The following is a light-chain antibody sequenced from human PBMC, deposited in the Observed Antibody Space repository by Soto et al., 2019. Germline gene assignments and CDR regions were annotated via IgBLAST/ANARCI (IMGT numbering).Light chain of an antibody. Sequence: EIVLTQSPGTLSLSPGERATLSCRASQSVSSSYLGWYQQKPGQAPRLLIYGASSRATGIPDRFSGSGSGTDFTLTISRLEPEDFAVYYCQQYNNWPTFGQGTKLEIK. V-gene: IGKV3-20*01. CDR3: QQYNNWPT. CDR2: GAS. J-gene: IGKJ2*01. CDR1: QSVSSSY.